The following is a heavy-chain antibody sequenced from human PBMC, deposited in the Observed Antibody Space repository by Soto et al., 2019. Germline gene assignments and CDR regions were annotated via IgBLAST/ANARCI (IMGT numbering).Heavy chain of an antibody. CDR1: GYSFTSYW. V-gene: IGHV5-51*01. CDR3: ARGKGMVRGVMGYFDY. J-gene: IGHJ4*02. CDR2: IYPGDSDT. Sequence: GESLKISCKGSGYSFTSYWIGWVRQMPGKGLEWMGIIYPGDSDTRYSPSFQGQVTISADKSISTAYLQWSSLKASDTAMYYCARGKGMVRGVMGYFDYWGQGTLVTVSS. D-gene: IGHD3-10*01.